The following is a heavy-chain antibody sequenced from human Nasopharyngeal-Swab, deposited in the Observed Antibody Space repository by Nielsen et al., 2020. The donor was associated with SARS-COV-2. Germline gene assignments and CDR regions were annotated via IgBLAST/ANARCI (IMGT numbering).Heavy chain of an antibody. J-gene: IGHJ5*02. V-gene: IGHV3-74*01. CDR1: GFTFSNYW. D-gene: IGHD2-15*01. CDR2: IDSDGNIT. Sequence: GESLKISCAASGFTFSNYWMHWVRQAPGKGPVWVSRIDSDGNITSYADSVKGRFTISRDNAKNTLYLQMNSLRAEDTAVYYCARDPIVVVVAATGWFDPWGQGTLVTVSS. CDR3: ARDPIVVVVAATGWFDP.